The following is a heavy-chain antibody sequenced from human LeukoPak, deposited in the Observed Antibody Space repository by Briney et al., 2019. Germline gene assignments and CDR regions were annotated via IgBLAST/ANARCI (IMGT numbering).Heavy chain of an antibody. CDR2: IYYSGST. V-gene: IGHV4-39*01. CDR1: GGSISSSSYY. CDR3: ARSSGWHLLLLDY. J-gene: IGHJ4*02. Sequence: SQTLSLTCTVSGGSISSSSYYWGWIRQPPGKGLEWIGSIYYSGSTYYNPSLKSRVTISVDTSKNQFSLKLNSVTAADTAVYYCARSSGWHLLLLDYWGQGTLVTVSS. D-gene: IGHD6-25*01.